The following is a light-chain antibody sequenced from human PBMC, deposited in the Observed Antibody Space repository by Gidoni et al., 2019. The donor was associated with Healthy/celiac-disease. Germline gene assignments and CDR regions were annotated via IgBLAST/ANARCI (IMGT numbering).Light chain of an antibody. CDR1: QSISSW. J-gene: IGKJ1*01. V-gene: IGKV1-5*01. CDR3: QQYNSYST. Sequence: DIQMTPSPSPLSASVGDRVTITCRASQSISSWLAWYQQKPGKAPKLLIYDASSLESGVPSRFSGSGSGTEFILTISSLQPDDFATYYCQQYNSYSTFXQXTKVEIK. CDR2: DAS.